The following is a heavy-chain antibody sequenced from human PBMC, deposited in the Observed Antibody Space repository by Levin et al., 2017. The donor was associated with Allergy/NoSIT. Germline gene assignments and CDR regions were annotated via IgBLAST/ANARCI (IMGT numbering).Heavy chain of an antibody. CDR3: AKDHTGGDRGENYFDY. J-gene: IGHJ4*02. CDR2: ISWNSGSI. CDR1: GFTFDDYA. D-gene: IGHD2-21*02. V-gene: IGHV3-9*01. Sequence: GGSLRLSCAASGFTFDDYAMHWVRQAPGKGLEWVSGISWNSGSIGYADSVKGRFTISRDNAKNSLYLQMNSLRAEDTALYYCAKDHTGGDRGENYFDYWGQGTLVTVSS.